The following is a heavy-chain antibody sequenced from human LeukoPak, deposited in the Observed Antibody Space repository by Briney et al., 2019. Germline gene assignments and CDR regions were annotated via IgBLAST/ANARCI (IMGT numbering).Heavy chain of an antibody. D-gene: IGHD4-23*01. Sequence: PGGSLRLSGAASGFTFSGFAVSWVRQAPGKGLEWVSGISAGGDSTYYADSVKGRFTISRDNSKNSLYLQINSLRAEDTAIYYCAKGLRWFEYWGQGTLVTVSS. CDR3: AKGLRWFEY. J-gene: IGHJ4*02. CDR1: GFTFSGFA. CDR2: ISAGGDST. V-gene: IGHV3-23*01.